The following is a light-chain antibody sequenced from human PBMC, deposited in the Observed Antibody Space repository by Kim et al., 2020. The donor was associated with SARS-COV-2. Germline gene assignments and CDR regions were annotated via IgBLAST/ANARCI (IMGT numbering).Light chain of an antibody. V-gene: IGKV3-15*01. J-gene: IGKJ2*03. CDR2: GAS. CDR3: QQYNNWPDS. CDR1: PIFSSN. Sequence: LSPGERAAPSCRAIPIFSSNFAWYQQKPGQAPRLLIYGASTRATGIPARFSGSGSGTEFTLTISSLQSEDFAVYYCQQYNNWPDSFGQGTKLEI.